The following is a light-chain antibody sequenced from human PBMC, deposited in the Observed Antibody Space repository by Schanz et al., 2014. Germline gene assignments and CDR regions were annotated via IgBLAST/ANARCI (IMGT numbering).Light chain of an antibody. CDR3: QQSYTTRYT. Sequence: DIQMTQSPSSLSASVGDRVTITCRASQSISSYLNWYQQKPGKAPNLLIYAGSNLQSGVPSRFSGSGSGTDFTLTISSLQPEDSATYYCQQSYTTRYTFGQGTKLEIK. CDR2: AGS. V-gene: IGKV1-39*01. CDR1: QSISSY. J-gene: IGKJ2*01.